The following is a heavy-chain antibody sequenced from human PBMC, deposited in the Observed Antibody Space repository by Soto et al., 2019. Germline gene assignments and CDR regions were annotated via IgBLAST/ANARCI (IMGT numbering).Heavy chain of an antibody. CDR3: VTDDRKVDY. Sequence: VQSGGALVKPGESLRLSCAASGFVFADVWMNWVRQSPGKGLEWVGRIKSKNDGETKDYATPVRDRFIISRDDSKETLFLPMNSLNVEVTAVYFCVTDDRKVDYWGQGSLVSVS. CDR2: IKSKNDGETK. D-gene: IGHD3-16*02. V-gene: IGHV3-15*07. J-gene: IGHJ4*02. CDR1: GFVFADVW.